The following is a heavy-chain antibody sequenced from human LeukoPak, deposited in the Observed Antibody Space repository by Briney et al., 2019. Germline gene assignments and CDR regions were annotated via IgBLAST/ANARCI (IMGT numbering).Heavy chain of an antibody. D-gene: IGHD4-23*01. CDR1: GFTFSSYS. Sequence: GGSLRLSCAASGFTFSSYSMNWVRQAPGKGLEWVSSISSSGSYIYYADSMKGRFTISRDNSKNTLYLQMNSLRAEDTAVYYCAKDPHYGGKLPTVDYWGQGTLVTVSS. CDR3: AKDPHYGGKLPTVDY. V-gene: IGHV3-21*01. CDR2: ISSSGSYI. J-gene: IGHJ4*02.